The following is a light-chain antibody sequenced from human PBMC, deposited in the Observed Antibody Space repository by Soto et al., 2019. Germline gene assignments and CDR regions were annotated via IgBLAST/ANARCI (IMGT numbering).Light chain of an antibody. CDR3: QQYNNWPWT. CDR1: QSVSSR. CDR2: GAS. Sequence: EIVMTQSPGTLSLSPGERATLSCRASQSVSSRLAWYQQKPGQAPRLLIHGASTRATGFPARFSGSGSGTDFTLTISRLQYEDFAVYYCQQYNNWPWTFGQGTKVDI. J-gene: IGKJ1*01. V-gene: IGKV3-15*01.